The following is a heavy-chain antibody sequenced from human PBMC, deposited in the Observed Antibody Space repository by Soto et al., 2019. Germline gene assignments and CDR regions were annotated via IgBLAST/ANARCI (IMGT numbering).Heavy chain of an antibody. D-gene: IGHD2-21*02. CDR3: ARGGGIVVVTAAYDH. V-gene: IGHV1-3*04. CDR2: INTGKGNT. CDR1: GYTFTANA. J-gene: IGHJ4*02. Sequence: ASVKVSCKASGYTFTANAVHWVRQAPGQRLEWMGWINTGKGNTYYSQNFQGRVTITRDTSASTVYMELSSLRSEDTAVYYCARGGGIVVVTAAYDHWGQGTLVT.